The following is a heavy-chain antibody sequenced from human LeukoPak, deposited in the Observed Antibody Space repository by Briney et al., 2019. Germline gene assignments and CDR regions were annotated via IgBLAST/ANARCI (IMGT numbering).Heavy chain of an antibody. CDR1: GGSFSGYY. Sequence: SSETLSLTCAVYGGSFSGYYWSWIRQPPGRGLEWIGEINHRGSTNYNPSLKSRVTISVDTSKNHFSLKLSSVTAADTAVYYCARDPKHSSSWYNLGFDPWGQGTLVTVSS. V-gene: IGHV4-34*01. D-gene: IGHD6-13*01. J-gene: IGHJ5*02. CDR2: INHRGST. CDR3: ARDPKHSSSWYNLGFDP.